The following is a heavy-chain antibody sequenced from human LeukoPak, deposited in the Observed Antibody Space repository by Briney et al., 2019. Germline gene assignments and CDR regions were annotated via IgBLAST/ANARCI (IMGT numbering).Heavy chain of an antibody. CDR3: ARRPGAYYDILTGPGPSDY. D-gene: IGHD3-9*01. J-gene: IGHJ4*02. Sequence: ASVKVSCKASGYTFTSYDINWVRQATGQGLEWMGWMNPNSGNTGYAQKFQGRVTMTRNTSISTAYMELSSLRSEDTAAYYCARRPGAYYDILTGPGPSDYWGQGTLVTVSS. CDR1: GYTFTSYD. CDR2: MNPNSGNT. V-gene: IGHV1-8*01.